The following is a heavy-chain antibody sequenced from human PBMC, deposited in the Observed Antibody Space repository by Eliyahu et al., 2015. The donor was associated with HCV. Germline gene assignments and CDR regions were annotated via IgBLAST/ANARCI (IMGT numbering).Heavy chain of an antibody. Sequence: QVQLQESGPGLVKPSETLSLTCTVSGGSISSYYWGWIRQPPGKGLEWIGYIYYSGSTNPNPSLKSRVTISLDTSKNQFSLKLSSVTAADTAVYYCASGGGGIAVAGTGGWFDPWGQGTLVTVSS. CDR2: IYYSGST. CDR1: GGSISSYY. CDR3: ASGGGGIAVAGTGGWFDP. D-gene: IGHD6-19*01. V-gene: IGHV4-59*01. J-gene: IGHJ5*02.